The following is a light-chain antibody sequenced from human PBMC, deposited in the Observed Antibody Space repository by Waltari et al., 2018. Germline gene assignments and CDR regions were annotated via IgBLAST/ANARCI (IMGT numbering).Light chain of an antibody. CDR3: CSYEGSYSMV. CDR1: SRNVGGYDF. J-gene: IGLJ2*01. V-gene: IGLV2-11*01. CDR2: DVN. Sequence: QSALTQPRSVSGSPGQSVTIACTGTSRNVGGYDFVSWYQQNPGKAPNLMIYDVNMRPAGVPDRCSGSKSGNSASLTISGLQAEDEADYYCCSYEGSYSMVFGGGTRLTVL.